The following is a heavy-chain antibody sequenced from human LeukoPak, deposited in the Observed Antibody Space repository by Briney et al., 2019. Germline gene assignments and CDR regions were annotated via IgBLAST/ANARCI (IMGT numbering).Heavy chain of an antibody. V-gene: IGHV3-48*01. CDR3: ASFPTRGYSYGLFDY. Sequence: GGSLRLSCAASGFTFSTYSMNWVRQAPGKGLEWVSYISSSSSTIYYADSVKGRFTISRDNAKNSLYLQMNSLRAEDTAVYYCASFPTRGYSYGLFDYWGQGTLVTVSS. D-gene: IGHD5-18*01. J-gene: IGHJ4*02. CDR2: ISSSSSTI. CDR1: GFTFSTYS.